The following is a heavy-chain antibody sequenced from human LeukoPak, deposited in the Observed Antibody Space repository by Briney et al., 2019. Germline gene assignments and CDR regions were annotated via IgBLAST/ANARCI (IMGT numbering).Heavy chain of an antibody. CDR1: GFSFSSYG. Sequence: GGSLRLSCAGSGFSFSSYGMHWVRQAPGKGLEWMAFIRSDGSNKYYADSVKSRFTISRDNSKNTLYLQMNSLRAEDTAVYYCARILDSAWGELGYWGQGTLVTVSS. D-gene: IGHD6-19*01. CDR3: ARILDSAWGELGY. J-gene: IGHJ4*02. CDR2: IRSDGSNK. V-gene: IGHV3-30*02.